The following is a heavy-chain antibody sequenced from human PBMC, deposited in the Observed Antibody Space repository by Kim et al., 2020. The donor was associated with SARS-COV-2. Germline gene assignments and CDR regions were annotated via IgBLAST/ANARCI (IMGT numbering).Heavy chain of an antibody. Sequence: TDYNPALMSRVTISVDTSKHPFSLKLSAVTAADTAVYYCAREWEGWFDPWGQGTLVTVSS. CDR2: T. J-gene: IGHJ5*02. D-gene: IGHD1-26*01. CDR3: AREWEGWFDP. V-gene: IGHV4-31*02.